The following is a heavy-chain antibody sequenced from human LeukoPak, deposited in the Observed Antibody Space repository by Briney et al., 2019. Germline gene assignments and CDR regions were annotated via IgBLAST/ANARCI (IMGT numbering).Heavy chain of an antibody. D-gene: IGHD6-6*01. CDR3: GRSYSSSHPDWFDP. CDR1: GYTFTSYG. Sequence: ASVKVSCKASGYTFTSYGISWVRHAPGQGLEWMGWISGYNSNPNYAQKLQGRVTMTTDTSTSTAYMELRSLRADDTAVYYCGRSYSSSHPDWFDPWGQGTLVTVSS. V-gene: IGHV1-18*01. J-gene: IGHJ5*02. CDR2: ISGYNSNP.